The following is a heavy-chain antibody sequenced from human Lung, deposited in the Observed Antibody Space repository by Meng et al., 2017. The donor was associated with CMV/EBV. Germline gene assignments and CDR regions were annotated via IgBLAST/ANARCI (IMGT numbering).Heavy chain of an antibody. J-gene: IGHJ6*02. CDR2: IIPILGIA. CDR3: ARVGRNFYGMDV. CDR1: GGTCSSYT. D-gene: IGHD1-14*01. V-gene: IGHV1-69*02. Sequence: SVKVSXKASGGTCSSYTISWVRQAPGQGLEWMGRIIPILGIANYAQKFQGRVTITADKSTSTAYMELSSLGSEDTAVYYCARVGRNFYGMDVWGQGTAVTGAS.